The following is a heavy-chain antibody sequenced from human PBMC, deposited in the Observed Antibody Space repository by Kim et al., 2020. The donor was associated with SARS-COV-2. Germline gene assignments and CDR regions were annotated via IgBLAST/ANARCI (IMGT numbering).Heavy chain of an antibody. D-gene: IGHD6-19*01. CDR3: ARQVSGTDRRFDY. J-gene: IGHJ4*02. CDR2: VHNTGNT. Sequence: SETLSLTCSVSGGSISSYYWSWIRQPAGKGLERIGRVHNTGNTNYSPSLKSRVTMSIDTSKIQISLKLSSVTAADTAMYYCARQVSGTDRRFDYWGQGVLVTVSS. CDR1: GGSISSYY. V-gene: IGHV4-4*07.